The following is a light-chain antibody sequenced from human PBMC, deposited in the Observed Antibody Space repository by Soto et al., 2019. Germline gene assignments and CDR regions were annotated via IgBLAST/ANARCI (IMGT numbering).Light chain of an antibody. J-gene: IGLJ2*01. CDR3: AAWDGSLNGVL. V-gene: IGLV1-44*01. CDR2: NNN. CDR1: SSDIGSNT. Sequence: QSVLTQPPSASGTPGQRVTISCSGGSSDIGSNTVSWYQQVPGTAPKLLIYNNNQRPSGVPDRFSGSRSGTSASLAISGLQSEDEADYSCAAWDGSLNGVLFGGGTKVTVL.